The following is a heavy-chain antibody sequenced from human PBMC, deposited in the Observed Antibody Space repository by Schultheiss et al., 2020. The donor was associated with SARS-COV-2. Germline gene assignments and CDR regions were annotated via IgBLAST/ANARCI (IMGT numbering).Heavy chain of an antibody. CDR1: GGSFRGYY. CDR3: ATPKGLWFGADY. Sequence: SETLSLICAVYGGSFRGYYWSWIRQPPGKGLEWIGSIYYSGSTYYNPFLKSRVTISVDTSKNQFSLKLSSVIATDTAVYYCATPKGLWFGADYWGQGTLVTVSS. V-gene: IGHV4-34*01. CDR2: IYYSGST. J-gene: IGHJ4*02. D-gene: IGHD3-10*01.